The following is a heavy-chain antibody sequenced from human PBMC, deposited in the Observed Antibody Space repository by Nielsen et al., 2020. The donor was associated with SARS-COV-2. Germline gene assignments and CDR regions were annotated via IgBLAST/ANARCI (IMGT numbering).Heavy chain of an antibody. Sequence: GESLKISCAASGFAFSSYWMHWVRQAPGKGLVWVSRIDSDGNNTSYADSVKGRFSISRDNAKNTLYLQMDSLGAEDTAVYYCACRRDGYNYDTFWGQGTLVTVSS. V-gene: IGHV3-74*01. J-gene: IGHJ4*02. CDR2: IDSDGNNT. D-gene: IGHD5-24*01. CDR3: ACRRDGYNYDTF. CDR1: GFAFSSYW.